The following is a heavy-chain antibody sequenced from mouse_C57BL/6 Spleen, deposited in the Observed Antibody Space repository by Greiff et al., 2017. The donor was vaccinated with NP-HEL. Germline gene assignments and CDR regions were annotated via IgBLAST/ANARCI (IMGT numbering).Heavy chain of an antibody. Sequence: QVTLKVSGPGILQPSQTLSLTCSFSGFSLSTFGMGVGWIRPPSGKGLEWLAHIWWDDDKYYNPALKSRLTISKDTSKNQGFITLADVDTAGTARYYSARIANRDEAYWGQGTLVTVSA. V-gene: IGHV8-8*01. CDR3: ARIANRDEAY. CDR1: GFSLSTFGMG. J-gene: IGHJ3*01. D-gene: IGHD4-1*01. CDR2: IWWDDDK.